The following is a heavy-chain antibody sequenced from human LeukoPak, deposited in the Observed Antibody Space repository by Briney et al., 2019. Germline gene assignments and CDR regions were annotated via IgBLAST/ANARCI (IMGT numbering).Heavy chain of an antibody. Sequence: GGTLRLSCAASGFTFSSYGMSWVRQAPGKGLEWVSAISGSGGSTYHADSVKGRFTISRDNAKNSLYLQMNSLRAEDTAVYYCAKSGSYWRFPWFDPWGQGTLVTVSS. J-gene: IGHJ5*02. CDR1: GFTFSSYG. CDR3: AKSGSYWRFPWFDP. V-gene: IGHV3-23*01. CDR2: ISGSGGST. D-gene: IGHD1-26*01.